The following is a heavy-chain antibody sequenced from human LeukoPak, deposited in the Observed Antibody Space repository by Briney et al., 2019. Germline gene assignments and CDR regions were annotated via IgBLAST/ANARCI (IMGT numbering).Heavy chain of an antibody. CDR2: IYYSGST. CDR1: GGSISSSSYY. CDR3: ARDGLLAFDI. V-gene: IGHV4-39*07. Sequence: SETLSLTCTVSGGSISSSSYYWGWIRQPPGKGLEWIGSIYYSGSTYYNPSLKSRVTISVDTSKNQFSLKLSSVTAADTAVYYCARDGLLAFDIWGQGTMLTVSS. D-gene: IGHD3-3*02. J-gene: IGHJ3*02.